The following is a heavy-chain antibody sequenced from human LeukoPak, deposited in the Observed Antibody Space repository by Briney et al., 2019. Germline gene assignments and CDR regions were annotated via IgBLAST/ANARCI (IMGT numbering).Heavy chain of an antibody. Sequence: PGGSLRLSCAASGFTFSGSEMNWVRQAPGKGLEWVSYISSSGSTIYYADSVKGRFTISRDNAKNSLHLQMNSLRAEDTAVYYCAREGVVSDYYFDYWGQGTLVTVSS. V-gene: IGHV3-48*03. D-gene: IGHD2-15*01. J-gene: IGHJ4*02. CDR1: GFTFSGSE. CDR3: AREGVVSDYYFDY. CDR2: ISSSGSTI.